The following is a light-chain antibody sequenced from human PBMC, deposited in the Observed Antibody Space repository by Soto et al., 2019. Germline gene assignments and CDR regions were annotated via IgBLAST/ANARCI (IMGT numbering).Light chain of an antibody. J-gene: IGKJ4*01. Sequence: EILMTQSPATLSLSPGERVTLYCMASQSVSSNLAWYQQKPGQAPRFLIYGASTRATGIPARFSGSGSGTEFTLTISSLQSEDFAVYYCQQYSNWPLTFGGGTKVEIK. CDR1: QSVSSN. V-gene: IGKV3-15*01. CDR3: QQYSNWPLT. CDR2: GAS.